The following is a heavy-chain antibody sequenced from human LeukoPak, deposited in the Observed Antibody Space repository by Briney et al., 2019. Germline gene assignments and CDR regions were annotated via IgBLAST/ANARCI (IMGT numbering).Heavy chain of an antibody. CDR1: GFIFSSYG. Sequence: GGSLRLSCAASGFIFSSYGMHWVRQAPGKGLEWVAVTSSDGSNKYYADSVKGRFTISRDNSKNTLYLQMNSLRLEDTAVYYCARDKYGYNTPIDYWGRGTLVTVSS. D-gene: IGHD5-24*01. CDR2: TSSDGSNK. J-gene: IGHJ4*02. V-gene: IGHV3-30*03. CDR3: ARDKYGYNTPIDY.